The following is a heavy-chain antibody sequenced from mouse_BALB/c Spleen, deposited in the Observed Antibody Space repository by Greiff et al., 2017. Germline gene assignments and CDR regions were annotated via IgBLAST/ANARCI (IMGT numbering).Heavy chain of an antibody. CDR3: VRAYGPAWFAY. D-gene: IGHD1-2*01. J-gene: IGHJ3*01. CDR1: GFSLTSYD. Sequence: VQLQQSGPGLVAPSQSLSITCTVSGFSLTSYDISWIRQPPGKGLEWLGVIWTGGGTNYNSAFMSRLSISKDNSKSQVFLKMNSLQTDDTAIYYCVRAYGPAWFAYWGQGTLVTVSA. V-gene: IGHV2-9-2*01. CDR2: IWTGGGT.